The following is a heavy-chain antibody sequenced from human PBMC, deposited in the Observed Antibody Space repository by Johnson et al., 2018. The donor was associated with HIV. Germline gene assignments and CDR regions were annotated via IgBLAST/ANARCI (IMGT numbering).Heavy chain of an antibody. D-gene: IGHD6-13*01. Sequence: QVQLVESGGGVVQPGRSLRLSCAASGFTFSDYYMHWIRQAPGKGLEWVSYISSSGSTIYYADSVKGRFTISRDNAKNSLYLQMNSLRPEDTAVYFCARDGKYSSIGPDAFDVWGQGTMVTVSS. CDR3: ARDGKYSSIGPDAFDV. J-gene: IGHJ3*01. CDR2: ISSSGSTI. V-gene: IGHV3-11*04. CDR1: GFTFSDYY.